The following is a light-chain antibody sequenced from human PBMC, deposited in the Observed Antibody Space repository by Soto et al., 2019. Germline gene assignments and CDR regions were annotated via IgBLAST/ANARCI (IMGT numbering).Light chain of an antibody. CDR3: QQRSNWPPS. CDR1: QSVGSY. V-gene: IGKV3-11*01. Sequence: EIVLTQSPATLSLSPGERATLSCTTSQSVGSYLAWYQQKPGQAPRLLIYDASNGATGVPARFSGSGSGTDFTLTISSLEPEDFAVYYCQQRSNWPPSFGQGTRLEIK. CDR2: DAS. J-gene: IGKJ5*01.